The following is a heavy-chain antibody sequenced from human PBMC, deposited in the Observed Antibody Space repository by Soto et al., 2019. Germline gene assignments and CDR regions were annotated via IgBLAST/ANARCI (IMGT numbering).Heavy chain of an antibody. J-gene: IGHJ4*02. D-gene: IGHD6-13*01. CDR3: ARNGRGLYSSSRALGY. CDR2: IIPIFGTA. CDR1: GGTFSSYA. V-gene: IGHV1-69*13. Sequence: GASVKVSCKASGGTFSSYAISWVRQAPGQGLEWMGGIIPIFGTANYAQKFQGRVTITADESTSTAYMELSSLRSEDTAVYYCARNGRGLYSSSRALGYWGQGTLVTVSS.